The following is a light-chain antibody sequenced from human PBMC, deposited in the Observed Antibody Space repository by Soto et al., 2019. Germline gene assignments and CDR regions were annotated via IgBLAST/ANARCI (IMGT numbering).Light chain of an antibody. CDR3: QEYGTSRT. J-gene: IGKJ1*01. Sequence: EIVLTQSPGTLSLSPGERATLSCRASQSVGTSYLAWYQHKPGQAPRLLIYGASSRATGIPDRFSGSGSGTDFPLTISRLEPEDSAVYYCQEYGTSRTFGQGTKVEIK. V-gene: IGKV3-20*01. CDR1: QSVGTSY. CDR2: GAS.